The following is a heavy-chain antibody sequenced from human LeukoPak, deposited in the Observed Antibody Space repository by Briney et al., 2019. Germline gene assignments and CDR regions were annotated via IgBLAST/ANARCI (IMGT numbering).Heavy chain of an antibody. CDR1: GGSISSYY. V-gene: IGHV4-59*01. D-gene: IGHD3-10*01. CDR3: ARELNYYYGSGGYLHQ. Sequence: PSETLSLTCTVSGGSISSYYWSWIRQPPGKGLEWIGYIYYSGSTNYNPSLKSRVTISVDTSKNQFSLKLSSVTAADTAVYYCARELNYYYGSGGYLHQWGQGTLVTVSS. J-gene: IGHJ4*02. CDR2: IYYSGST.